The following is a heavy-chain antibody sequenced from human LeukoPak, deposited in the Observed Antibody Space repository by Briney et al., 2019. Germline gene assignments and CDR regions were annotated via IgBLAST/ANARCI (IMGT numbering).Heavy chain of an antibody. CDR2: ISYDGSNK. V-gene: IGHV3-30*03. J-gene: IGHJ5*02. D-gene: IGHD3-10*01. Sequence: GGSLRLSCAASGFTFSRYGMHWVRQAPGKGLEWVAVISYDGSNKYYADSVKGRFTISRDNAKNSLYLQMNSLRAEDTAVYYCARDGSGSYLNQNWFDPWGQGTLVTVSS. CDR1: GFTFSRYG. CDR3: ARDGSGSYLNQNWFDP.